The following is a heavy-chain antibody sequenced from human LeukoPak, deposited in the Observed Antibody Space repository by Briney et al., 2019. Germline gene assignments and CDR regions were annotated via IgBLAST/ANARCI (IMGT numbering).Heavy chain of an antibody. CDR3: ARGRDAMDY. CDR2: IWYDGSNK. CDR1: GFMFRSYG. J-gene: IGHJ4*02. Sequence: GGSLRLSCAASGFMFRSYGMHWVRQAPGKGLEWVAVIWYDGSNKYYTDSVKGRFTISRDNARNTLYLQMNSLTAEDTAVYYCARGRDAMDYWGQGTLVTVSS. D-gene: IGHD2-2*01. V-gene: IGHV3-33*08.